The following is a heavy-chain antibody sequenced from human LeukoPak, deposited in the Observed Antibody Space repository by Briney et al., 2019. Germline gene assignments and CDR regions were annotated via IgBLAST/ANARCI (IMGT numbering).Heavy chain of an antibody. Sequence: PGGSLRLSCAADSAFTFNTYSWVRQTPGKGLEWAAKMKEDGSATYYVDSVKGRFTISRGNAKRSLYLQMSSRKVEDTAVYYCGGGGASHFDPWGQGTLVTVSS. CDR2: MKEDGSAT. D-gene: IGHD2/OR15-2a*01. V-gene: IGHV3-7*04. CDR1: AFTFNTYS. CDR3: GGGGASHFDP. J-gene: IGHJ5*02.